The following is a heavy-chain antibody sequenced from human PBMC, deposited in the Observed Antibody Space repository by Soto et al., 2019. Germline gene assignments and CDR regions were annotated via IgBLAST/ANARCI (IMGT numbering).Heavy chain of an antibody. CDR1: GASVSTGVYY. J-gene: IGHJ4*02. Sequence: QVQLDESGPGLVQPSQTLSLSCTVSGASVSTGVYYWTWIRQHPGKGLEWIGYIDNSGSTYYNPSLTGRVEISVDTSKNQFSLNLQSVTAADTAFYYCAGAVSDFDVRRYRTSYFDQWGQGILGTVSS. CDR2: IDNSGST. CDR3: AGAVSDFDVRRYRTSYFDQ. V-gene: IGHV4-31*03. D-gene: IGHD2-21*02.